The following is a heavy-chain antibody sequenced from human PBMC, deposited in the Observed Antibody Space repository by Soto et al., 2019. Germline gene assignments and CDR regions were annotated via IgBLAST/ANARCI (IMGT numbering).Heavy chain of an antibody. CDR1: GYTFTSYD. V-gene: IGHV1-8*01. D-gene: IGHD2-21*02. CDR2: MNPNSGNT. J-gene: IGHJ3*02. Sequence: QVQVVQSGAEVKKPGASVKVSCKASGYTFTSYDVNWVRQATGQGLEWMGWMNPNSGNTGYAQKFQGRVTMTRNTAISTAYMELSRLRSEDTAVYCCARTLVYCGGDCYGRHNDAFDIWGQGTMVTVSS. CDR3: ARTLVYCGGDCYGRHNDAFDI.